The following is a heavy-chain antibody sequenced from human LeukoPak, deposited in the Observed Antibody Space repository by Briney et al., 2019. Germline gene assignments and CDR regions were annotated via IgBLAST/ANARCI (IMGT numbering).Heavy chain of an antibody. CDR3: ARGRRACSGSTCYSWFDP. CDR1: GFTFCSYG. V-gene: IGHV3-33*01. CDR2: IWHDGSNE. J-gene: IGHJ5*02. D-gene: IGHD6-19*01. Sequence: GRSLRLSCAASGFTFCSYGMLWVRQAPGKGLELVARIWHDGSNEYHADSVRGRFTISRDNSMNTLYLHMNSLRAEDTAVYFCARGRRACSGSTCYSWFDPWGQGTLVTVSS.